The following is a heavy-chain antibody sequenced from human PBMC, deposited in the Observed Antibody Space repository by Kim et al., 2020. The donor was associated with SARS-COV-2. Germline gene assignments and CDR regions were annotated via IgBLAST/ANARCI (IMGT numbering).Heavy chain of an antibody. D-gene: IGHD1-1*01. CDR3: FKDVINWKHDF. Sequence: GGSLRLSCAASGFSFNNNDMTRVRQAPGKSLQWVFSIGGDGRTFYGNPVLGRIIIIRDKFSNTLYLQKTGLRTEDNAVYFCFKDVINWKHDFRGQGLLV. CDR1: GFSFNNND. J-gene: IGHJ4*02. V-gene: IGHV3-23*01. CDR2: SIGGDGRT.